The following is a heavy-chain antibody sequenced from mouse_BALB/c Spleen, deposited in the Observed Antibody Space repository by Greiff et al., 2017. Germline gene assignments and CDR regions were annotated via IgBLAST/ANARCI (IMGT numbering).Heavy chain of an antibody. CDR3: TRRDGCWYFDV. V-gene: IGHV6-6*02. Sequence: EVKLVESGGGLVQPGGSMKLSCVASGFTFSNYWMNWVRQSPEKGLEWVAEIRLKSNNYATHYAESVKGRFTISRDDSKSSVYLQMNNLRAEDTGIYYCTRRDGCWYFDVWGAGTTVTVSA. CDR1: GFTFSNYW. CDR2: IRLKSNNYAT. D-gene: IGHD2-3*01. J-gene: IGHJ1*01.